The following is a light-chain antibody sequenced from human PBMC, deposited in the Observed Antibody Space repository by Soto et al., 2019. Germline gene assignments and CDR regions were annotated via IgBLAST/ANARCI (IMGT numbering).Light chain of an antibody. V-gene: IGLV1-40*01. CDR1: SSNIGAGYY. CDR3: QSYDSSSYV. J-gene: IGLJ1*01. CDR2: GKS. Sequence: QSVLTQPPSVSGAPGQRVAFSCIGSSSNIGAGYYVHWYKQVPGSAPKRNTYGKSNRPSGGPERLSRTKSGTSASLAITGLQAEDEADYYCQSYDSSSYVFGSGTKVTVL.